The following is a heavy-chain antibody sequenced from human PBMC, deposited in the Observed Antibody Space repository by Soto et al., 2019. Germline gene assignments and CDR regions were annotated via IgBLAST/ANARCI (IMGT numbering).Heavy chain of an antibody. CDR1: GLSITDSEMG. V-gene: IGHV2-26*01. Sequence: QVTLKESGPVLVKPTETLTLRCTVSGLSITDSEMGVSWIRQPPGQPLEWLAHIDSSGEKSYRTFLKSRLAISKDTSKSQIVLTMTNMDPADTATYYCARRHLAVAVSPWFDPWGQGIPDTVSS. CDR2: IDSSGEK. J-gene: IGHJ5*02. CDR3: ARRHLAVAVSPWFDP. D-gene: IGHD6-19*01.